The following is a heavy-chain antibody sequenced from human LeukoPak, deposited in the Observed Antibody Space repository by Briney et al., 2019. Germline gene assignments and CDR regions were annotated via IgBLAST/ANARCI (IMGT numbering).Heavy chain of an antibody. CDR3: AKQGSGWYGDSYYFDY. D-gene: IGHD6-19*01. Sequence: PGGSLRLSCAASGFTFDDYAMHWVRQAPGKGLEWVSGISWNSGSIGYADSVKGRFTISRDNAKNSLYLRMNSLRAEDTALYYCAKQGSGWYGDSYYFDYWGQGTLVTVSS. CDR2: ISWNSGSI. J-gene: IGHJ4*02. CDR1: GFTFDDYA. V-gene: IGHV3-9*01.